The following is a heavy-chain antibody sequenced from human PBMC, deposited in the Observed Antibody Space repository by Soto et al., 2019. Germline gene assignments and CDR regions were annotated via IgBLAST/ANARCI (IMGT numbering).Heavy chain of an antibody. D-gene: IGHD3-22*01. J-gene: IGHJ5*02. CDR2: IYYGGSI. CDR3: TGAYYDINGYSLDP. CDR1: GGSSSSGY. Sequence: ASETLSLTCSVSGGSSSSGYWTWIRQPPGKGLEWIGYIYYGGSINYNPSLKSRVIISVDTAKNQFSLRLSSVTAADTAVYYCTGAYYDINGYSLDPWGQGTSVTVS. V-gene: IGHV4-59*01.